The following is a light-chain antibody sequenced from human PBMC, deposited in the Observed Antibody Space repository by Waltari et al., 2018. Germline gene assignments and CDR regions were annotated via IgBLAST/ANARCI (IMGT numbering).Light chain of an antibody. J-gene: IGKJ2*01. CDR2: GAS. CDR3: QHYGSSSGYT. Sequence: EIVLLQSPGTLSLSPGERATLPCRTSQSVSGSYLTWYQQNSGQDTRLLIHGASSRATGIPDRFSGSGSGTDFTLTISRLEPEDVAMYYCQHYGSSSGYTFGQGTKLEIK. CDR1: QSVSGSY. V-gene: IGKV3-20*01.